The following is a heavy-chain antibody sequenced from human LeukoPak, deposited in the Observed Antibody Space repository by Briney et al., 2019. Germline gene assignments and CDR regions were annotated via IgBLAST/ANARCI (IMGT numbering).Heavy chain of an antibody. J-gene: IGHJ6*03. CDR2: MNPNSGNT. CDR1: GYTFTSYD. V-gene: IGHV1-8*01. D-gene: IGHD5-18*01. CDR3: ARDNGGTAMAYYYYYYMDV. Sequence: WASVTVSCKASGYTFTSYDINWVRQAPGQGLEWMGWMNPNSGNTGYAQKFQGRVTMTRNTSISTAYMELSSLRSEDTAVYYCARDNGGTAMAYYYYYYMDVWGKGTTVTISS.